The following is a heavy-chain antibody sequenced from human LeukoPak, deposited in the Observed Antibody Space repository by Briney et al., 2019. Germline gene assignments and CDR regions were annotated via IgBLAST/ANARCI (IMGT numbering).Heavy chain of an antibody. D-gene: IGHD1-20*01. CDR1: GASIRHYY. CDR3: ATLTGTTYPYYFDC. J-gene: IGHJ4*02. Sequence: PSETLSLTCTVSGASIRHYYWSWIRQPPGKGLEWIGNLYHSGSPNYNPSLKSRVTISIDTAKHKFSLRLRSVTAADTAVYYCATLTGTTYPYYFDCWGQATLVTVSS. CDR2: LYHSGSP. V-gene: IGHV4-59*01.